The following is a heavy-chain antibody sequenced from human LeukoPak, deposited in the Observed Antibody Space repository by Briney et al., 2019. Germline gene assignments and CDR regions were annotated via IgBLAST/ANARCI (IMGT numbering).Heavy chain of an antibody. J-gene: IGHJ4*02. CDR3: ARDETTPLPGAY. D-gene: IGHD4-17*01. Sequence: KPSETLSLTCAVYGGSFSGYYWNWIRQPPGKGLEWIGEINHSGSTHYNPSLKSRVTMSVDTSKNQFSMKLSSVTAADTAVYYCARDETTPLPGAYWGQGTLVTVSS. CDR2: INHSGST. CDR1: GGSFSGYY. V-gene: IGHV4-34*01.